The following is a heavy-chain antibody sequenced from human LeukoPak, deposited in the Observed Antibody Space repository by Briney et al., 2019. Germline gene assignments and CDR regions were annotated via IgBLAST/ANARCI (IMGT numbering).Heavy chain of an antibody. V-gene: IGHV3-21*01. CDR3: ATLRVGESDY. CDR2: ISSSSSYI. Sequence: GGSLRLSCAASGFTFSSYSMNWVRQAPEKGLEWVSSISSSSSYIYYADSVKGRFTISRDNAKNSLYLQMSSLRAEDTAVYYCATLRVGESDYWGQGTLVTVSS. J-gene: IGHJ4*02. CDR1: GFTFSSYS. D-gene: IGHD3-10*01.